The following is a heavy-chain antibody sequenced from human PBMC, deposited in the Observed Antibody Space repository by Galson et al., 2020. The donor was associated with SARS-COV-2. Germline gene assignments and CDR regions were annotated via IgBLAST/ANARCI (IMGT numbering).Heavy chain of an antibody. D-gene: IGHD3-10*02. Sequence: ETSETMSLTCTVSGGSISSYYWSWIRQPPGKGLEWIGYIYYSGSTNYNPSLKSRVTISIDTSKNQFSLRRSSVTAADTAVYYCAGVRFYFRHYYGLDVWGQGTTVTVSS. CDR3: AGVRFYFRHYYGLDV. J-gene: IGHJ6*02. CDR2: IYYSGST. V-gene: IGHV4-59*01. CDR1: GGSISSYY.